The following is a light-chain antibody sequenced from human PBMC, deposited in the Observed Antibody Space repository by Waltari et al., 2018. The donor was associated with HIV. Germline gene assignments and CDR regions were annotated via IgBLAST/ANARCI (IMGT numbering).Light chain of an antibody. CDR2: GNT. CDR1: TSNIETPYD. J-gene: IGLJ2*01. CDR3: QSYDSSLTAVI. Sequence: QSVLTQPPSVSGAPGQSVSISCPGTTSNIETPYDVHWYQQLPGAAPKLLVYGNTNRPSGVPARFSGSKSGTSASLAITGLQSEDEAFYYCQSYDSSLTAVIFGGGTKLTVL. V-gene: IGLV1-40*01.